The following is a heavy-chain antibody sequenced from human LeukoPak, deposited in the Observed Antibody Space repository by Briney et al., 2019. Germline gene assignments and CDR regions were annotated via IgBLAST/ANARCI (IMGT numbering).Heavy chain of an antibody. CDR1: GLTFTSYW. CDR2: IKQGGNTV. D-gene: IGHD2-15*01. V-gene: IGHV3-7*01. CDR3: ATTFPYCGDGTCKL. J-gene: IGHJ4*02. Sequence: GGSLRLSCAASGLTFTSYWMSWVRQAPGKGLEWVANIKQGGNTVNYVDSVKGRVSISRDNANHALFLQMHSLRFEDTAIYYCATTFPYCGDGTCKLGGQGAQVTVSS.